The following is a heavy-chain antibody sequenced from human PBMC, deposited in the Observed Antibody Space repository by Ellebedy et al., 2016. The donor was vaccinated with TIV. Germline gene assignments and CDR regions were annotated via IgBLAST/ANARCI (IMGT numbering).Heavy chain of an antibody. J-gene: IGHJ5*01. CDR3: ARRGSYGDYAAQINSWFDS. CDR2: IRGDSEK. D-gene: IGHD4-17*01. CDR1: GFSFRSYW. V-gene: IGHV3-7*01. Sequence: GESLKISCEAFGFSFRSYWMSWVRQAPGKRLEWVANIRGDSEKYYVDSVKGRFTISRDNGKNSLYLQMHSLRPEDTAVYYCARRGSYGDYAAQINSWFDSWGQGTLVTVSS.